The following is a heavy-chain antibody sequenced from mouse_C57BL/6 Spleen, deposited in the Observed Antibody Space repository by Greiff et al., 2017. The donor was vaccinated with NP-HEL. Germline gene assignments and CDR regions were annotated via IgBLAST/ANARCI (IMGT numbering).Heavy chain of an antibody. CDR2: ISDGGSYT. V-gene: IGHV5-4*01. D-gene: IGHD2-5*01. CDR3: ARDGGSNFSWFAY. Sequence: EVKVEESGGGLVKPGGSLKLSCAASGFTFSSYAMSWVRQTPEKRLEWVATISDGGSYTYYPDNVKGRFTISRDNAKNNLYLQMSHLKSEDTAMYYCARDGGSNFSWFAYWGQGTLVTVSA. CDR1: GFTFSSYA. J-gene: IGHJ3*01.